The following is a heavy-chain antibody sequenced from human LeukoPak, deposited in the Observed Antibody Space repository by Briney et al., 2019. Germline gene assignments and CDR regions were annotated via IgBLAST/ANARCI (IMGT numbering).Heavy chain of an antibody. J-gene: IGHJ4*02. Sequence: SETLSLTCTVSGGSIFIGSYYWGWLRQPPGKGLEWIGSVDYSGSTYYSPSHKSRVTVSVDTSKNQFSLKLSSVTAADTAVYYCASYGSGSYYMGFDYWGQGTLVTVSS. V-gene: IGHV4-39*07. CDR3: ASYGSGSYYMGFDY. CDR1: GGSIFIGSYY. D-gene: IGHD3-10*01. CDR2: VDYSGST.